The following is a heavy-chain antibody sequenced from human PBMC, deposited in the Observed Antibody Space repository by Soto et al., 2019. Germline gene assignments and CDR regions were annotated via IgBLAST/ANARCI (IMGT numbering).Heavy chain of an antibody. CDR1: GFTFSSYG. CDR3: AKVSMAPY. V-gene: IGHV3-30*18. D-gene: IGHD3-10*01. CDR2: ISYDGSNK. J-gene: IGHJ4*02. Sequence: SGGSLRLSCAASGFTFSSYGMHWVRQAPGKGLEWVAVISYDGSNKYYADSVKGRFTISRDNSKNTLYLQMNSLRAEDTAVYYCAKVSMAPYWGQGTLVTVSS.